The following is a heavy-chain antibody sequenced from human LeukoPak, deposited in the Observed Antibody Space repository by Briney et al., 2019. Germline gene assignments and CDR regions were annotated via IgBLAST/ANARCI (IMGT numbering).Heavy chain of an antibody. CDR3: AVVGASDAFDI. D-gene: IGHD1-26*01. Sequence: GGSLRLSCAASGFTFSSYAMHWVRQAPGKGLEYVSAISSNGGSTYYANSVEGRFTISRDNSKNTLYLQMGSLRAEDMAVYYCAVVGASDAFDIWGQGTMVTVSS. CDR2: ISSNGGST. CDR1: GFTFSSYA. V-gene: IGHV3-64*01. J-gene: IGHJ3*02.